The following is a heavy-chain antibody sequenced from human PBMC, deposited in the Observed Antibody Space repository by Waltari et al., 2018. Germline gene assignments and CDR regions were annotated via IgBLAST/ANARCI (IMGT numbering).Heavy chain of an antibody. CDR2: INHSGST. D-gene: IGHD3-22*01. Sequence: QVQLQQWGAGLLKPSETLSLTCAVYGGSFSGYYWSWIRQPPGKGLEWIGEINHSGSTNYNPSLKSRVTISVDTSKNQFALKLSSVTAADTAVYYCARGRYYDSSGYQLYDYWGQGTLVTVSS. CDR1: GGSFSGYY. CDR3: ARGRYYDSSGYQLYDY. V-gene: IGHV4-34*01. J-gene: IGHJ4*02.